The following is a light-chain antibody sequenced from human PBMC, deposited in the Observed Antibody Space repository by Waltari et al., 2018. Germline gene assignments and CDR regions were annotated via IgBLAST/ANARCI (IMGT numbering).Light chain of an antibody. CDR2: DAF. J-gene: IGKJ4*01. Sequence: EIVLTQSPATLSLSPGERAPLSCRASQSVSSSLAWNQQKPGQAPRLLIYDAFNRATGIPARFSGSGSGTDFTLTISSLEPEDFAVYYCQQRINWPLTFGGGTKVEIK. CDR1: QSVSSS. V-gene: IGKV3-11*01. CDR3: QQRINWPLT.